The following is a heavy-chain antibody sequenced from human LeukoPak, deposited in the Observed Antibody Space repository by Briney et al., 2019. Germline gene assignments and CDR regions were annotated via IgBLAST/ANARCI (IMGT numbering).Heavy chain of an antibody. V-gene: IGHV4-59*01. CDR1: GGSNNNYY. Sequence: SETLSLTCTVSGGSNNNYYWSWIRQPPEKGLEWIGYIYYSGSTNYNPSLKSRVTISVDTSKNQFSLKLSSVTAADTAVYYCARDQLTSSPYDAFDIWGQGTMVTVSS. CDR2: IYYSGST. J-gene: IGHJ3*02. D-gene: IGHD2-2*01. CDR3: ARDQLTSSPYDAFDI.